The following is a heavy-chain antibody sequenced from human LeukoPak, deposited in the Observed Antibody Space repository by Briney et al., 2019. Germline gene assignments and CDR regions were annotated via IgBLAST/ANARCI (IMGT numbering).Heavy chain of an antibody. CDR2: ITSTSNTI. CDR3: ASYRFDF. CDR1: GFAFSSYN. V-gene: IGHV3-48*01. Sequence: GGSLRLSCVASGFAFSSYNMNWVRQAPGKGLECVSHITSTSNTIFYADSVKGRFTISRDNAKNSLYLQMNSLRAEDTAVYYCASYRFDFWGQGALVTVSS. J-gene: IGHJ4*02. D-gene: IGHD1-14*01.